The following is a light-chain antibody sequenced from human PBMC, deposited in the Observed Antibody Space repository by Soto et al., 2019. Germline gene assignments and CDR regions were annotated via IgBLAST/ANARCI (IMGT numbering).Light chain of an antibody. Sequence: DIQMTQSPSTLSASIGDRVTITCLASQSISSWLAWYQQKPGKAPKLLIYDASSLESGVPSRFSGSGSGTEFTLTISSLQPDDFATYYCQQYNSYSGTFGPGTKVDI. J-gene: IGKJ3*01. CDR2: DAS. CDR3: QQYNSYSGT. CDR1: QSISSW. V-gene: IGKV1-5*01.